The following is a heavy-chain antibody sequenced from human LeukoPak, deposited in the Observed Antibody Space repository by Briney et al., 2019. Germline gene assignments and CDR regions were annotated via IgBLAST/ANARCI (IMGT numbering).Heavy chain of an antibody. CDR2: ISTHGTTI. CDR1: GFTFDAYW. D-gene: IGHD3-10*01. V-gene: IGHV3-74*01. Sequence: GGSLRLSCAASGFTFDAYWIHWVRQAPGKELVWVSRISTHGTTISYADSVEGRFTISRDNTKNTVYLQMNNLRSDDTSLYYCTRGFREGFDVWGHGTMVTVSS. J-gene: IGHJ3*01. CDR3: TRGFREGFDV.